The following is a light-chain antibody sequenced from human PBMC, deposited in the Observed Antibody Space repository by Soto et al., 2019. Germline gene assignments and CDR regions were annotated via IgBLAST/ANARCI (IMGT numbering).Light chain of an antibody. V-gene: IGKV3-20*01. CDR3: QQYGSSGT. CDR1: QSVSNNY. Sequence: LTRSSGTLSLSPGESATLSCRASQSVSNNYLAWYQQKPGQAPRLLIYGASNRATGIPDRFSGSGSGTDFTLTISRLEPEDFAVYYCQQYGSSGTFGQGTIVDIK. CDR2: GAS. J-gene: IGKJ1*01.